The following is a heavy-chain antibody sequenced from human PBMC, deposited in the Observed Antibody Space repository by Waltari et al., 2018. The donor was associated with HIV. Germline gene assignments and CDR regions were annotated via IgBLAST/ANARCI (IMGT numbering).Heavy chain of an antibody. CDR1: GFTFSNYG. D-gene: IGHD6-13*01. CDR3: VKEHQYSHSWYSYYGMDV. CDR2: SSGSGGST. V-gene: IGHV3-23*01. J-gene: IGHJ6*02. Sequence: EVQVLESGGALVQPGGSLRLSCAASGFTFSNYGMRWVRQAPGKGLEWVSTSSGSGGSTYYADSVKGRFTVSRDNSKNTLYLQMNSLRAEDTAVYFCVKEHQYSHSWYSYYGMDVWGQGTTVTVSS.